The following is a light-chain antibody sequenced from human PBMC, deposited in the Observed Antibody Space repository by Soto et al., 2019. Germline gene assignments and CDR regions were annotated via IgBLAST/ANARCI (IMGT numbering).Light chain of an antibody. Sequence: EMVLTQSPGPLSLSPGERATLSCRASQSVSSTYIAWYQQNPGQAPRLLIYGASRRATGIPDRFSGSGSGTDFTLTISSLEPEVYAVYFCQQYGRSPPFTFGEGTKVEIK. CDR3: QQYGRSPPFT. J-gene: IGKJ4*02. CDR2: GAS. V-gene: IGKV3-20*01. CDR1: QSVSSTY.